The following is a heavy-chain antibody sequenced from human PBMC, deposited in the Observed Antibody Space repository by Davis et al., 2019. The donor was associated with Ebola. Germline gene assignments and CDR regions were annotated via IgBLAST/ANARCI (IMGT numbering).Heavy chain of an antibody. V-gene: IGHV1-18*04. CDR2: ISAYNGNT. D-gene: IGHD1-26*01. J-gene: IGHJ3*02. Sequence: ASVKVSCKASGYPFTTYGFSWVRQAPGQGLEWMGWISAYNGNTNYAQKLQGRVTMTTDTSTSTAYMELRSLRSDDTAVYYCARGWATSDAFDIWGQGTMVTVSS. CDR3: ARGWATSDAFDI. CDR1: GYPFTTYG.